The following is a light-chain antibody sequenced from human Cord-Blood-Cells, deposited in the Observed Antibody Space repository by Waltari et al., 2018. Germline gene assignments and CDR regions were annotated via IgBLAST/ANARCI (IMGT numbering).Light chain of an antibody. V-gene: IGLV1-47*01. CDR2: RDN. CDR1: SSNIGSNY. J-gene: IGLJ2*01. CDR3: AAWDDSLSGHVV. Sequence: QSVLTQPPSASGTPGQRVTISCSGSSSNIGSNYVYWYQQLPGTAPKLRFYRDNQRPSGVPDRFSGSKSGTSASLAISGRRSEDEADYYCAAWDDSLSGHVVFGGGTKLTVL.